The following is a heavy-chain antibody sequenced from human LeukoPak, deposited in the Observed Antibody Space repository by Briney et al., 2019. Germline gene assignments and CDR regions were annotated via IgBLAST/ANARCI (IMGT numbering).Heavy chain of an antibody. D-gene: IGHD6-13*01. Sequence: GGSLRLSCAASGFTFRNYGLTWVRQAPGKGLEWVADIRQDGSDKYYVDSVKGRFIISRDNAKKSVSLHMNNLRVEDTAVYYCVVYKYILSWSAFDFWGRGTMVTVSS. CDR2: IRQDGSDK. CDR3: VVYKYILSWSAFDF. CDR1: GFTFRNYG. V-gene: IGHV3-7*01. J-gene: IGHJ3*01.